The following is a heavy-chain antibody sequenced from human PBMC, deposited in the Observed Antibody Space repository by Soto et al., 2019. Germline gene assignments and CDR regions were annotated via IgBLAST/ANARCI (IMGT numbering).Heavy chain of an antibody. CDR2: INPNSGVT. V-gene: IGHV1-2*04. CDR3: ARESGGATATLDYYYFYMDV. CDR1: GDSFNDYY. Sequence: QVQLVQSGAEVRKPGASVTVSCRSSGDSFNDYYIHWVRQAPGQGLDWMGWINPNSGVTKYAQKFQGWVSMTRDTSIRTVYMQLSRLRSDDTAVYYCARESGGATATLDYYYFYMDVWGTGTTVTVSS. J-gene: IGHJ6*03. D-gene: IGHD5-12*01.